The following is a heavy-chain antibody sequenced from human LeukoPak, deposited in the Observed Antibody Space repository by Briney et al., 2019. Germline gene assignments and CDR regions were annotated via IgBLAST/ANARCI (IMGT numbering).Heavy chain of an antibody. D-gene: IGHD1-1*01. CDR3: ARAVQLERPPPLIGYYYMDV. CDR2: IYYSGST. CDR1: RGSISSYF. V-gene: IGHV4-59*01. J-gene: IGHJ6*03. Sequence: PSETLSLTCTVSRGSISSYFWSWIRQPPGKGLEWIGYIYYSGSTNYNPSLKSRVTISVDTSKNQFSLKLSSVTAADTAVYYCARAVQLERPPPLIGYYYMDVWGKGTTVTVSS.